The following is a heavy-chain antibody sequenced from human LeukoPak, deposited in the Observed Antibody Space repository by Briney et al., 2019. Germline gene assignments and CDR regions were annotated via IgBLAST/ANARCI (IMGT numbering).Heavy chain of an antibody. CDR3: ARVRSHYYFDY. CDR2: IYYSGST. V-gene: IGHV4-61*01. Sequence: SETLSLTCTVSGGSVSSGSYYWSWIRQPPGKGLEWIGYIYYSGSTNYNPSPKSRVTISVDTSKNQFSLKLSSVTAADTAVYYCARVRSHYYFDYWGQGTLVTVSS. CDR1: GGSVSSGSYY. J-gene: IGHJ4*02.